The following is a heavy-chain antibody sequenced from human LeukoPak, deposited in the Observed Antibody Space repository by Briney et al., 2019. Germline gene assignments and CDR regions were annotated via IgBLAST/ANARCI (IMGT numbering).Heavy chain of an antibody. Sequence: SETLSLTCTVPGGSISSSSYYWGWIRQPPGKGLEWIGSIYYSGSTYYNPSLKSRVTISVDTSKNQFSLKLSSVTAADTAVYYCARFPPTDAFDIWGQGTMVTVSS. V-gene: IGHV4-39*01. CDR2: IYYSGST. CDR3: ARFPPTDAFDI. CDR1: GGSISSSSYY. J-gene: IGHJ3*02.